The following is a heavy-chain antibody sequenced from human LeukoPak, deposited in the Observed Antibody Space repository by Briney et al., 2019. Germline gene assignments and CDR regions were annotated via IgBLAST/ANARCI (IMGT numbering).Heavy chain of an antibody. D-gene: IGHD3-3*01. CDR2: ISSSSSYI. Sequence: GGSLRLSCAASGFTFSSYSMNWVRQAPGKGLEWVSSISSSSSYIYYADSVKGRFTISRDNAKNSLYLQMNSLRDEDTAVYYCARGVPFWSGYYNWFDPWGQGTLVTVSS. V-gene: IGHV3-21*01. CDR3: ARGVPFWSGYYNWFDP. CDR1: GFTFSSYS. J-gene: IGHJ5*02.